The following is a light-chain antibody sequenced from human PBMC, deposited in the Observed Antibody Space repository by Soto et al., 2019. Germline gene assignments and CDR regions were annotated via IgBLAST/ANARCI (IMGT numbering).Light chain of an antibody. CDR2: AAS. J-gene: IGKJ1*01. CDR1: QTVSRY. Sequence: DIQLTQSPSSLSASVGDTVTITCRASQTVSRYLNWYQQKSGMAPKLLIYAASTLHTGVPSRFSGRGSGTDFTLTINNLQREDFADYFCQQTYSNLWTFGQGTKVEIK. V-gene: IGKV1-39*01. CDR3: QQTYSNLWT.